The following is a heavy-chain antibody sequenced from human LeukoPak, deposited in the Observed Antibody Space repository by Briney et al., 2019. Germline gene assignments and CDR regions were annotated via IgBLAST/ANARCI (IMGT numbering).Heavy chain of an antibody. V-gene: IGHV3-11*04. CDR1: GFTFNDYY. D-gene: IGHD3-22*01. Sequence: GGSLRLSCAASGFTFNDYYMSWLRQAPGKGLEGVSYISSSGRNIYYADSVKGRFTISRDNAKNSLYLQMNSLRAEDTAVYYCARDLYRIVVVPHYFDYWGQGTLVTVSP. J-gene: IGHJ4*02. CDR3: ARDLYRIVVVPHYFDY. CDR2: ISSSGRNI.